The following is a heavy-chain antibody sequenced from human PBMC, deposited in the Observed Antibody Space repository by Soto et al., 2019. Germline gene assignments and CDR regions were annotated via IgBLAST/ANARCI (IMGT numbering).Heavy chain of an antibody. Sequence: QVQLQESGPGLVKPSQTLSLTCTVSGASISTGAYHWNWIRQHPGKGLDWIGYIYYDGSTSYNSSLKGRLNISLDTSKNQFSLSLTSVTAADTAVYYCARGSAGRFLGVYYGVDVWGLGTTVTVSS. CDR1: GASISTGAYH. J-gene: IGHJ6*02. D-gene: IGHD3-3*01. CDR2: IYYDGST. V-gene: IGHV4-31*03. CDR3: ARGSAGRFLGVYYGVDV.